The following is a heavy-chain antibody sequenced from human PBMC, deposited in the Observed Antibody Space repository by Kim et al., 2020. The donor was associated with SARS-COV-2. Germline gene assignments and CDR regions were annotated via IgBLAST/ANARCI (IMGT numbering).Heavy chain of an antibody. CDR3: ARDRIFYYYGMDV. V-gene: IGHV3-30*07. Sequence: ADSVKGRFTISRDNSKNTLYLQMNSLRAEDTAVYYCARDRIFYYYGMDVWGQGTTVTVSS. J-gene: IGHJ6*02. D-gene: IGHD1-20*01.